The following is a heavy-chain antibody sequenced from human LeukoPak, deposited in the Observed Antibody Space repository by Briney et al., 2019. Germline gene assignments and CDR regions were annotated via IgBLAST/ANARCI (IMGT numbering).Heavy chain of an antibody. D-gene: IGHD3-10*01. CDR3: ARPYGP. Sequence: PSETLSLTCTVSGGSISGSSYYWGWIRRPPGKGLEWIGSIYYSGSTYYNPSLKSRVTISVDTSKNQFSLKLNSVTGTDTAVYYCARPYGPWGQGTLVTVSS. J-gene: IGHJ4*02. CDR2: IYYSGST. CDR1: GGSISGSSYY. V-gene: IGHV4-39*01.